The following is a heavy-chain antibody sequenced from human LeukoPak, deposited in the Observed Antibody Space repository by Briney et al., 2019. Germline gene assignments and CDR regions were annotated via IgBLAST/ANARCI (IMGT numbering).Heavy chain of an antibody. V-gene: IGHV3-11*01. CDR3: ARDSGGGRTVIPTENNWFDP. D-gene: IGHD2-8*02. CDR1: GFCFSDYG. J-gene: IGHJ5*02. Sequence: GGSLRPSCSASGFCFSDYGMSWVRQAPGKGLEWVSDISSSGSTIYYAASVKCRFTITRANANNSLHLQMNRLRARPPAVYYRARDSGGGRTVIPTENNWFDPWGQGTLVTVSS. CDR2: ISSSGSTI.